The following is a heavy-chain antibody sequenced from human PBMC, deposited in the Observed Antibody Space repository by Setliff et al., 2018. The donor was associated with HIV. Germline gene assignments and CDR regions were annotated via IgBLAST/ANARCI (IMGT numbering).Heavy chain of an antibody. CDR1: GYTFVNYY. Sequence: ASVKVSCKTSGYTFVNYYVNWVRQAPGQGLEWIGIMNCMNGDTSYAQSLKGRVAVTRDTSTSTVYMDLSSLRPEDTAVYYCARETQTNSGSYLAWGQGTLVTVSS. J-gene: IGHJ4*02. CDR3: ARETQTNSGSYLA. CDR2: MNCMNGDT. D-gene: IGHD3-10*01. V-gene: IGHV1-46*01.